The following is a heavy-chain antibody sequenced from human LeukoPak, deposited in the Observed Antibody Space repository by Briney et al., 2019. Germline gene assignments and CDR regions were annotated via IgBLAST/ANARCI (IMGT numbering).Heavy chain of an antibody. CDR3: ARGRDSRGYQYKGFDC. CDR1: GYFISSGYY. J-gene: IGHJ4*02. V-gene: IGHV4-38-2*02. D-gene: IGHD3-22*01. CDR2: IYQGGST. Sequence: PETLSLTCTVSGYFISSGYYWGWSRQPPGKGLGGIGSIYQGGSTYYKPSLKSRVTISVDTSKNPVSLKLSSVSAEDTAVYYCARGRDSRGYQYKGFDCWGQGTLVTVSS.